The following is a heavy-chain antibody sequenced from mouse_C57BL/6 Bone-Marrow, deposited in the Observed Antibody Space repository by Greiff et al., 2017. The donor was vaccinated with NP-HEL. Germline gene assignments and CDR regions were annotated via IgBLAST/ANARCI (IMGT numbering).Heavy chain of an antibody. CDR2: IYPGSGST. D-gene: IGHD2-1*01. CDR3: ARVYGNYWYFDV. J-gene: IGHJ1*03. Sequence: VKLQQPGAELVKPGASVKMSCKASGYTFTSYWITWVKQRPGQGLEWIGDIYPGSGSTNYNEKFKSKATLTVDTSSSTAYMQLSSLTSEDSAVYYCARVYGNYWYFDVWGTGTTVTVSS. V-gene: IGHV1-55*01. CDR1: GYTFTSYW.